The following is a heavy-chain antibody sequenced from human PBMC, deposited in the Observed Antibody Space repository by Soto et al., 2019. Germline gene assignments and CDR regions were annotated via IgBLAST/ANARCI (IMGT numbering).Heavy chain of an antibody. V-gene: IGHV1-2*02. Sequence: ASVKVSCKASGYRFIDYYIHWVRQAPGQGLEWMGWISPRSGGTNYAQKFLGRVTITSDTSTNTAYMELTSLRSDDTAVYYCTKKGGGPFPFDPWGQGXRVTVYS. CDR2: ISPRSGGT. CDR1: GYRFIDYY. CDR3: TKKGGGPFPFDP. J-gene: IGHJ5*02. D-gene: IGHD3-10*01.